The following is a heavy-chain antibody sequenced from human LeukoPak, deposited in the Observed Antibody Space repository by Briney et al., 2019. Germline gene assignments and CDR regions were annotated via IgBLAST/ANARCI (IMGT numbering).Heavy chain of an antibody. CDR1: GFTFSSYA. CDR2: VSGSGGST. CDR3: AKADHVATTTPDY. Sequence: GGSLRLSCAAPGFTFSSYAMSWVRQAPGKGQEWVSAVSGSGGSTYYADSVKGRFTISRDNSKNTLYLQMNSLRAEDTAVYYCAKADHVATTTPDYWGQGTLVTVSS. D-gene: IGHD5-12*01. J-gene: IGHJ4*02. V-gene: IGHV3-23*01.